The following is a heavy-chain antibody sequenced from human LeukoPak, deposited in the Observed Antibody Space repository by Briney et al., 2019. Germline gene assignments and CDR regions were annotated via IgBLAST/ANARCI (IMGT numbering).Heavy chain of an antibody. CDR3: ARQGGCSGGSCLTDFDY. CDR1: GGSISSNNYY. D-gene: IGHD2-15*01. Sequence: SETPSLTCTVSGGSISSNNYYWGWIRQPPGKGLEWIGSISYSGSTYYNPSLKSRVTISGDTSKSQFSLKLSSVTAADTAVYYCARQGGCSGGSCLTDFDYWGQGTLVTVSS. J-gene: IGHJ4*02. V-gene: IGHV4-39*01. CDR2: ISYSGST.